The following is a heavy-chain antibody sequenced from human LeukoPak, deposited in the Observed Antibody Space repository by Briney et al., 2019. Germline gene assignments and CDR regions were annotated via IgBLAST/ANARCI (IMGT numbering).Heavy chain of an antibody. CDR2: ISWNSGSI. J-gene: IGHJ3*02. CDR1: GFTFDDYA. Sequence: GGSLRLSCAASGFTFDDYAMHWVRQAPGKGLEWVSGISWNSGSIGYADSVKGRFTISRDNAKNSLYLQMNSLRAEDMALYYCAKDTAPFYDSSGFRAFDIWGQGTMVSVSS. V-gene: IGHV3-9*03. D-gene: IGHD3-22*01. CDR3: AKDTAPFYDSSGFRAFDI.